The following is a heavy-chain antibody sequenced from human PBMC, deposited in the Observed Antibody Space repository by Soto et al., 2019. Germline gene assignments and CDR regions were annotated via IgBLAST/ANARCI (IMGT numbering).Heavy chain of an antibody. Sequence: SETLSLTCTVSGGSISSYYWSWIRQPPGKGLEWIGYIYYSGSTNYNPSLKSRVTISVDTSKNQFSLKLSSVTAADTAVYYCARVEMDYDILTGYWYYFDYWGQGTLVTVSS. CDR2: IYYSGST. D-gene: IGHD3-9*01. CDR3: ARVEMDYDILTGYWYYFDY. V-gene: IGHV4-59*01. J-gene: IGHJ4*02. CDR1: GGSISSYY.